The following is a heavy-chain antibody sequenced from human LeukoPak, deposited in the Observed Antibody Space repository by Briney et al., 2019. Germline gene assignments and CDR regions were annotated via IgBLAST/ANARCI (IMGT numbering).Heavy chain of an antibody. J-gene: IGHJ6*02. Sequence: GSPRPSCAGSGFTLNNHWMSRVRQAPGKRPEWVANIKQDGSEEVYVDSVRGRFTISRDNAKNSLFLQMNTLRAEDTAVYYCARDPYSSTWSYGMDVWGQGTTVTVSS. CDR2: IKQDGSEE. V-gene: IGHV3-7*05. CDR3: ARDPYSSTWSYGMDV. CDR1: GFTLNNHW. D-gene: IGHD6-6*01.